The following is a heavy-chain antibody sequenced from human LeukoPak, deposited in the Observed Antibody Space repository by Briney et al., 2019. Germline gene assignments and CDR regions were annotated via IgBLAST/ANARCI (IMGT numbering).Heavy chain of an antibody. V-gene: IGHV3-30*04. D-gene: IGHD2/OR15-2a*01. CDR3: ARDRAHYFNWFDP. CDR2: ISYDGSNK. CDR1: GFTFSSYA. Sequence: GGSLRLSCAASGFTFSSYAMHWVRQAPGKGLEWVAVISYDGSNKYYADSVQGRFTISRDNSKNTLYLQMNSLRAEDTAVYYCARDRAHYFNWFDPWGQGTLVTVSS. J-gene: IGHJ5*02.